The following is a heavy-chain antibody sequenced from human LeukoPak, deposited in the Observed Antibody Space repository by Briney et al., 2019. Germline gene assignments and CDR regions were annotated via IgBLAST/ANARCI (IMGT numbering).Heavy chain of an antibody. V-gene: IGHV1-69*13. CDR2: IIPIFGTA. Sequence: SVKVSCKASGGTFSSYAISWVRQAPGQGLEWMGGIIPIFGTANYAQKFQGRVTITADESTSTAYMELSSPRSEDTAVYYCARERQGIDYGGNSWPDAFDIWGQGTMATVSS. J-gene: IGHJ3*02. CDR3: ARERQGIDYGGNSWPDAFDI. D-gene: IGHD4-23*01. CDR1: GGTFSSYA.